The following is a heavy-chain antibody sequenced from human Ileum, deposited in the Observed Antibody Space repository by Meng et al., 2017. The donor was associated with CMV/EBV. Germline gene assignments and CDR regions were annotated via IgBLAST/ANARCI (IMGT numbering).Heavy chain of an antibody. V-gene: IGHV1-2*02. CDR2: INPNSGGT. CDR3: PRTSRGAGRLKADY. J-gene: IGHJ4*02. D-gene: IGHD6-6*01. Sequence: ASVKVSCKASGYTFTGYYMHWVRQAAGQGLEWMVWINPNSGGTNYAQKFQGRVTMTRDTSISTAYMELSRMRSDDTAVYYCPRTSRGAGRLKADYWGQGTLVTVSS. CDR1: GYTFTGYY.